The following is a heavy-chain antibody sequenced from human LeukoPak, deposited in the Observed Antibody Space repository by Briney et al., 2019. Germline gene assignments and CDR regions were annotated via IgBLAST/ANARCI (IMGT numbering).Heavy chain of an antibody. V-gene: IGHV1-2*02. CDR3: AREGCSSTSCYPNNWFDP. J-gene: IGHJ5*02. CDR1: GYTFTGYY. Sequence: GASVKVSCKASGYTFTGYYMHWVRQAPGQGLEWMGWINPNSGGTNYAQKFQGRVTMTRDTSISTAYMELSRLRSDDTAVYYCAREGCSSTSCYPNNWFDPWGQGTLVTVSS. D-gene: IGHD2-2*01. CDR2: INPNSGGT.